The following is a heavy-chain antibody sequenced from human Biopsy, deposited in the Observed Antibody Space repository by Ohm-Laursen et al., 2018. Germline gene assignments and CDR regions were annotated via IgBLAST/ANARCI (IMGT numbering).Heavy chain of an antibody. CDR3: TRSAGYGYDY. V-gene: IGHV3-73*01. D-gene: IGHD5-12*01. J-gene: IGHJ4*02. Sequence: SLRLSCAAAGFNLSAFALHWVRQAPGRGLEWVGRIKKKSNNDATAYAESMKGRFSIFRDDSKSTSFLQMNSLKIEDTAVYFCTRSAGYGYDYWGQGILVTVSS. CDR1: GFNLSAFA. CDR2: IKKKSNNDAT.